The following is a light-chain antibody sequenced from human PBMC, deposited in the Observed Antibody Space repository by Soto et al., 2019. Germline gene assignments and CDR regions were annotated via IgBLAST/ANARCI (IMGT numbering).Light chain of an antibody. CDR2: KAP. Sequence: DIQMTQSPSTLSASVGAGVTVTCRASQRISTSLAWYQQKPGKAPKLLIYKAPSLESGVPSRFSGSGSGTEFILTISSLQPDDFATYYCQQYNTYSRTFGQGTKVDMK. J-gene: IGKJ1*01. V-gene: IGKV1-5*03. CDR3: QQYNTYSRT. CDR1: QRISTS.